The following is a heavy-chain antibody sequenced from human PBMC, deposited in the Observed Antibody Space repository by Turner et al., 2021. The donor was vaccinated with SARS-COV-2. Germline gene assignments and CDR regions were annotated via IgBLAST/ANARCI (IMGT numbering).Heavy chain of an antibody. D-gene: IGHD7-27*01. CDR3: ARVWVRWWYFDL. CDR1: GGSISSSGYY. J-gene: IGHJ2*01. V-gene: IGHV4-39*07. Sequence: QLQLQESGPGLVKPSETLSLTCTVSGGSISSSGYYWGWIRQPPGKGLEWIGEINHSGSTNYNPSLKSRVTISVDTSKNQFSLKLSSVTAADTAVYYCARVWVRWWYFDLWGRGTLVTVSS. CDR2: INHSGST.